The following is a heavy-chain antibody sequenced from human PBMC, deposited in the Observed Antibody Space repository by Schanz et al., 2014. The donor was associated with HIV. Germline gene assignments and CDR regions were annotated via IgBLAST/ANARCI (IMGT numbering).Heavy chain of an antibody. J-gene: IGHJ4*02. CDR3: AKPEYDSSGNSQTHFDY. CDR2: ISGSGGSP. V-gene: IGHV3-23*04. CDR1: GFTFSSYA. D-gene: IGHD3-22*01. Sequence: VQLVESGGGVVRPGRSLRLSCAASGFTFSSYAMSWVRQAPGKGLEWVSTISGSGGSPYYADSVKGRFTISRDNSKNTLSLQMTALRTEDTAIYYCAKPEYDSSGNSQTHFDYWGQGTLVSVSS.